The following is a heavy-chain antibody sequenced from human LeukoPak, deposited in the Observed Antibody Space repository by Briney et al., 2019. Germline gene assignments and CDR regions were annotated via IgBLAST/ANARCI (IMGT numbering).Heavy chain of an antibody. V-gene: IGHV4-39*01. J-gene: IGHJ4*02. Sequence: NPSETLSLTCTVSGGSISSSSYYWGWIRQPPGKGLEWIGSIYYSGSTYYNPSPKSRVTISVDTSKNQFSLKLSSVTAADTAVYYCARQLGYCSSTSCYADKVDYWGQGTLVTVSS. D-gene: IGHD2-2*01. CDR1: GGSISSSSYY. CDR3: ARQLGYCSSTSCYADKVDY. CDR2: IYYSGST.